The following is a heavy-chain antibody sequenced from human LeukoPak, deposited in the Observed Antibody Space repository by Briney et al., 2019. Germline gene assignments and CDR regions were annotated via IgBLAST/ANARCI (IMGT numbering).Heavy chain of an antibody. J-gene: IGHJ4*02. Sequence: GGALRLSCAASGFTVITNDMTWVRQAPGKGLEWVSVLYSDGNTKDADSVQGRFTIPRDNSKNTLYLEMNSLSPDDTAVYYCARGVEPLAANTLAYWGQGTLVTVSS. V-gene: IGHV3-53*01. CDR3: ARGVEPLAANTLAY. CDR2: LYSDGNT. D-gene: IGHD1-14*01. CDR1: GFTVITND.